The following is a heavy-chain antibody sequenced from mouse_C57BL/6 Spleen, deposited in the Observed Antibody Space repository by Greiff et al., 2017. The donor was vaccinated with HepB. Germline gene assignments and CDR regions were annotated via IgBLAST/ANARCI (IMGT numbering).Heavy chain of an antibody. CDR2: ISDGGSYT. D-gene: IGHD2-5*01. J-gene: IGHJ4*01. CDR1: GFTFSSYA. Sequence: EVMLVESGGGLVKPGGSLKLSCAASGFTFSSYAMSWVRQTPGKRLEWVATISDGGSYTYYPDNVKGRFTISRDNAKHNLYLQMSHLTSEDTAMYYCARENSNYDAMDYWGQGTSVTVSS. V-gene: IGHV5-4*01. CDR3: ARENSNYDAMDY.